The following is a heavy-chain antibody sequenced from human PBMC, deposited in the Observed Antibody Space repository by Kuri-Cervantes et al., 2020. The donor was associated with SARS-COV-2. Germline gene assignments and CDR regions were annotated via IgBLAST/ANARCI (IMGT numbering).Heavy chain of an antibody. CDR3: AKDCSLGGNFRYYFDY. CDR1: GFTVSSNY. D-gene: IGHD4-23*01. CDR2: IYSGGST. V-gene: IGHV3-53*05. Sequence: GGSLRLSCAASGFTVSSNYMSWVRQAPGKGLEWVSLIYSGGSTYYADSVKGRFTISRDNSKNTLYLQMNSLRAEDTAVYYCAKDCSLGGNFRYYFDYWGQGTLVTVSS. J-gene: IGHJ4*02.